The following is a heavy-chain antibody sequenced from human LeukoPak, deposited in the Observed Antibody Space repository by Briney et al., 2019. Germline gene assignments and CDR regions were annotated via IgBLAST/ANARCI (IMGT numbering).Heavy chain of an antibody. CDR1: GFTFSSHG. V-gene: IGHV3-33*06. CDR2: IWYDGSKK. Sequence: TGGSLRLSCAASGFTFSSHGMHWVRQAPGKGLEWVALIWYDGSKKNYADSVKGRFTISGDDSKSTLYLQINSLRAEDTAVYYCAKDLSYGSNWFDPWGQGTLVTVFS. CDR3: AKDLSYGSNWFDP. J-gene: IGHJ5*02. D-gene: IGHD5-18*01.